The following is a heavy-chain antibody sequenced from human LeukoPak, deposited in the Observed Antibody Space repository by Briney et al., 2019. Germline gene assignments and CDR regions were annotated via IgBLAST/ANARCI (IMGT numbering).Heavy chain of an antibody. Sequence: RGSLRLSCAASGFTFSSYAMSWVRQAPGKGLEWVSGISGSGGTTYYADSVKGRFTISRDNSKNTLYLQMNSLRAEDTAVYYCAKPPHYCSGGSCYSGLDYWGLGTLVTVSS. D-gene: IGHD2-15*01. CDR2: ISGSGGTT. CDR3: AKPPHYCSGGSCYSGLDY. CDR1: GFTFSSYA. V-gene: IGHV3-23*01. J-gene: IGHJ4*02.